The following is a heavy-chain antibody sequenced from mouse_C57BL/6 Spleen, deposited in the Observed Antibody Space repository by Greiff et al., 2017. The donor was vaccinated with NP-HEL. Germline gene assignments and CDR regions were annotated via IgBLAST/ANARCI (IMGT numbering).Heavy chain of an antibody. D-gene: IGHD2-4*01. J-gene: IGHJ4*01. CDR2: IHPNSGST. CDR1: GYTFTSYW. Sequence: VQLQQSGAELVKPGASVKLSCKASGYTFTSYWMHWVKQRPGQGLEWIGMIHPNSGSTNYNEKFKSKATLTVDKSSSTAYMQLSSLTSEDSAVYYCARSRSFRDYVHYAMDYWGQGTSVTVSS. V-gene: IGHV1-64*01. CDR3: ARSRSFRDYVHYAMDY.